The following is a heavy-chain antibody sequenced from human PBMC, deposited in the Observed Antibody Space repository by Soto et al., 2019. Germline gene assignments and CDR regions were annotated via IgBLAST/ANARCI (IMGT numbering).Heavy chain of an antibody. V-gene: IGHV4-34*01. Sequence: PSETLSLTCAVYGGSFSGYYWSWIRQPPGKGLEWIGEINHSGSTNYSPSLKSRVTISVDTSKNQFSLKLSSVTAADTAVYYCARVSFWSAYYYYGMDVWGQGTTVTVSS. CDR3: ARVSFWSAYYYYGMDV. CDR2: INHSGST. CDR1: GGSFSGYY. J-gene: IGHJ6*02. D-gene: IGHD3-3*01.